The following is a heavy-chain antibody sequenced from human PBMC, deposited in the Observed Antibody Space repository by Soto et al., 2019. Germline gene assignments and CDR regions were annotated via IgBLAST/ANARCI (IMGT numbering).Heavy chain of an antibody. Sequence: GGSLRLSCAASGFTFSDYYMSWIRQAPGKGLEWDSYISSSGSTIYYADSVKGRFTISRDNATNSLYLQMNSLRAEDTAVYYCARAWMGYDYVWAAGSCFDPWGQGTLVTVSS. CDR3: ARAWMGYDYVWAAGSCFDP. D-gene: IGHD3-16*01. CDR1: GFTFSDYY. CDR2: ISSSGSTI. J-gene: IGHJ5*02. V-gene: IGHV3-11*01.